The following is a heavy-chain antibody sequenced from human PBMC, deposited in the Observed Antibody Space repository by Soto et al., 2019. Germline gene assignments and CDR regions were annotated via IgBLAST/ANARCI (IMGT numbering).Heavy chain of an antibody. Sequence: EVQLVESGGGLVKPGGSLRLSCAASGFTFSSYSMNWVRQAPGKGLEWVSSISSSSSYIYYADSVKGRFTISRDNAKNSLYLQMNSLRAEDTAVYYCARTEGYCSGGRCYPGDYWGQGTLVTVSS. CDR2: ISSSSSYI. V-gene: IGHV3-21*01. D-gene: IGHD2-15*01. CDR3: ARTEGYCSGGRCYPGDY. J-gene: IGHJ4*02. CDR1: GFTFSSYS.